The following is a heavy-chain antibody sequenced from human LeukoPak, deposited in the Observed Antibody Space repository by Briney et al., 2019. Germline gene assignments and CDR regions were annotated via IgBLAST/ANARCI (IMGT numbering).Heavy chain of an antibody. J-gene: IGHJ4*02. CDR3: ARPPYGGVDY. D-gene: IGHD4-23*01. CDR1: GLTVSSY. CDR2: IYSGGSI. Sequence: GGSLRLSCAASGLTVSSYMSWVRQAPGKELEWVSVIYSGGSIYYADSVKGRFTISRDKSKNTLYLQMNSLRAEDTAVYYCARPPYGGVDYWGQGTLVTVSS. V-gene: IGHV3-66*04.